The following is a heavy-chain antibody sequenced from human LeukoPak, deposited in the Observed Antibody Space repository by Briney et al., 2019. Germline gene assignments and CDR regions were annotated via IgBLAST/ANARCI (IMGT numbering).Heavy chain of an antibody. CDR3: ARARVGATRPFDY. V-gene: IGHV4-59*01. CDR2: IYYSGST. D-gene: IGHD1-26*01. J-gene: IGHJ4*02. Sequence: SETLSLTCTVSGGSISSYCWSWIRQPPGKGLEWIGYIYYSGSTNYNPSLKSRVTISVDTSKNQFSLKLSSVTAADTAVYYCARARVGATRPFDYWGQGTLVTVSS. CDR1: GGSISSYC.